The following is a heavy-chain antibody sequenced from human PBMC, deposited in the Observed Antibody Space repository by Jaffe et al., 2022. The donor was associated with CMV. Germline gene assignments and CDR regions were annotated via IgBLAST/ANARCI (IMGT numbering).Heavy chain of an antibody. D-gene: IGHD6-13*01. CDR2: VRYSGST. V-gene: IGHV4-59*01. CDR3: AKGGSSWSWHLDS. CDR1: GASLSPYY. Sequence: QVHLQESGPGLVKPSETLSLTCTVSGASLSPYYWSWFRQAPGKGLEWVGHVRYSGSTIYNPSLNGRVTILVDTSKTQVSLQLTSATAADTAVYYCAKGGSSWSWHLDSWGQGTLVTVSS. J-gene: IGHJ4*02.